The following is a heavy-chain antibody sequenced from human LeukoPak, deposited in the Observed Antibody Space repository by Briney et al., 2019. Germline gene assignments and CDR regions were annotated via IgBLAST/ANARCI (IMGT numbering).Heavy chain of an antibody. Sequence: SETLSLTCTVSGGSIRNYSWNWIRQSPGKGLEWIANIHDSGSTNYNPSLKRRVTISVDTSKNQFSLKVTSATAADTAVYYCARSYDFWNGYHDSWGQGTRVTVSS. CDR3: ARSYDFWNGYHDS. V-gene: IGHV4-59*01. CDR2: IHDSGST. D-gene: IGHD3-3*01. J-gene: IGHJ4*02. CDR1: GGSIRNYS.